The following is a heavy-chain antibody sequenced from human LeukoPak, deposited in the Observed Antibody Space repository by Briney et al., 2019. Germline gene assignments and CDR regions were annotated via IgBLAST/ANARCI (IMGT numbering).Heavy chain of an antibody. CDR1: GGSISTYY. CDR2: IYYGGNT. V-gene: IGHV4-39*01. Sequence: SETLSLTCTVSGGSISTYYWGWIRQPPGKGLEWIGTIYYGGNTYYAPSLKSRVTISVDTSKNQFSLKLSSVTAADTAAYYCARHDSSGPYNAFDIWGQGTMVTVSS. D-gene: IGHD3-22*01. CDR3: ARHDSSGPYNAFDI. J-gene: IGHJ3*02.